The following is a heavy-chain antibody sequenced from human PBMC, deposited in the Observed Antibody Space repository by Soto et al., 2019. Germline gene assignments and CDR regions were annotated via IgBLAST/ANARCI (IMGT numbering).Heavy chain of an antibody. CDR1: GFTYSSDE. CDR2: ISSSGSTI. Sequence: GALRLACTASGFTYSSDEMNWDRQAPGEGLEWDSYISSSGSTINYADSVKGRFTISRDNAKNSLYLQMNSLRAEDTAVYYCACVQYYHSSGYYYGSFDYWGQGTLVTVSS. V-gene: IGHV3-48*03. J-gene: IGHJ4*02. D-gene: IGHD3-22*01. CDR3: ACVQYYHSSGYYYGSFDY.